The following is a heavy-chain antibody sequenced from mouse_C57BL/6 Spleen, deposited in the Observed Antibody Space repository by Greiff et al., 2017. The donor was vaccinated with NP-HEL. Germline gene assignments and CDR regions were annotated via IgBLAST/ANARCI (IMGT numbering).Heavy chain of an antibody. CDR2: ISDGGSYT. CDR3: ARGKEKGYPYAMDY. J-gene: IGHJ4*01. V-gene: IGHV5-4*03. Sequence: DVMLVESGGGLVKPGGSLKLSCAASGFTFSSYAMSWVRQTPEKKLEWVATISDGGSYTYYPDNVKGRFTISRDNAKNNLYLQMSHLKSEDTAMYCCARGKEKGYPYAMDYWGQGTSVTVSS. CDR1: GFTFSSYA. D-gene: IGHD2-2*01.